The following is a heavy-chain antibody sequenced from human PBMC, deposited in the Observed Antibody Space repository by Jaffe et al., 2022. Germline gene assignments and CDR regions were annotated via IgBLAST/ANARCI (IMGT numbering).Heavy chain of an antibody. CDR3: ARDRRELLWFGELLEAHDAFDI. Sequence: EVQLVESGGGLVQPGGSLRLSCAASGFTFSSYEMNWVRQAPGKGLEWVSYISSSGSTIYYADSVKGRFTISRDNAKNSLYLQMNSLRAEDTAVYYCARDRRELLWFGELLEAHDAFDIWGQGTMVTVSS. CDR2: ISSSGSTI. D-gene: IGHD3-10*01. CDR1: GFTFSSYE. V-gene: IGHV3-48*03. J-gene: IGHJ3*02.